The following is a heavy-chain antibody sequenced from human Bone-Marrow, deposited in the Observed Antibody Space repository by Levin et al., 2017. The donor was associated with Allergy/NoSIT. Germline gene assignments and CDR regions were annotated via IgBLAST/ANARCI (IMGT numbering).Heavy chain of an antibody. CDR1: GFNVSSAY. D-gene: IGHD7-27*01. Sequence: ETLSLTCVASGFNVSSAYMTWVRQVPGKGLEWVSVLYSGGSEHYAESVKGRFTISRDNSKNMVFLHMSSLRAEDTAIYYCARVKTGDLWFDLWGQGTLVTVSS. CDR2: LYSGGSE. J-gene: IGHJ5*02. CDR3: ARVKTGDLWFDL. V-gene: IGHV3-53*01.